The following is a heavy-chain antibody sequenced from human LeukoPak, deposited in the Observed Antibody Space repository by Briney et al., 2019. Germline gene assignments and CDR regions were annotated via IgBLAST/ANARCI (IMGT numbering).Heavy chain of an antibody. CDR2: ISSSGSTI. J-gene: IGHJ3*02. V-gene: IGHV3-11*01. D-gene: IGHD1-7*01. CDR3: AKDLHWNYHTPAFDI. CDR1: GFTFSDYY. Sequence: GGSLRLSCAASGFTFSDYYMSWIRQAPGKGLEWVSYISSSGSTIYYADSVKGRFTISRDNAKNSLYLQMNSLRAEDMALYYCAKDLHWNYHTPAFDIWGQGTMVTVSS.